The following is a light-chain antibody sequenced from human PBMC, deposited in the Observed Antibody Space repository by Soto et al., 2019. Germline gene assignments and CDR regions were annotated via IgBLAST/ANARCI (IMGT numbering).Light chain of an antibody. CDR1: QSVSSIY. Sequence: EIVLTQSPGTLSLSPGERATLSCRASQSVSSIYLDWYQQKPGQAPRLLIYGASSRATGIPDRFSGSGSGTDFNLTISRLEPKDVAVYYCQQYGSSPGITFGPGTKVDIK. CDR2: GAS. V-gene: IGKV3-20*01. J-gene: IGKJ3*01. CDR3: QQYGSSPGIT.